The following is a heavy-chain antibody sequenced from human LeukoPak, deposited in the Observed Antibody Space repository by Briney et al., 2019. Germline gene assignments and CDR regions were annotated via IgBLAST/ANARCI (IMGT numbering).Heavy chain of an antibody. J-gene: IGHJ4*02. V-gene: IGHV1-2*02. CDR3: ARDSMTYYDFWSGSDY. CDR2: INPNSGGT. D-gene: IGHD3-3*01. CDR1: GYTFTGYY. Sequence: ASVKVSCKASGYTFTGYYMHWVRQAPGRGLEWMGWINPNSGGTNYAQKFQGRVTMTTDTSTSTAYMELRSLRSDDTAVYYCARDSMTYYDFWSGSDYWGQGTLVTVSS.